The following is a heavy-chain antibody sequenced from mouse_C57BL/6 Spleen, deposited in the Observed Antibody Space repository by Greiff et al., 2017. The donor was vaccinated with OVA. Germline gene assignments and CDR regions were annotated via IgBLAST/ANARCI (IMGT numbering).Heavy chain of an antibody. V-gene: IGHV10-1*01. CDR2: IRSKSNNYAT. Sequence: EVKLVESGGGLVQPKGSLKLSCAASGFSFNTYAMNWVRQAPGKGLEWVARIRSKSNNYATYYADSVKDRFTISRDDSESMLYLQMNNLKTEDTAMYYCVRGGPSFDYWGQGTTLTVSS. J-gene: IGHJ2*01. CDR3: VRGGPSFDY. CDR1: GFSFNTYA.